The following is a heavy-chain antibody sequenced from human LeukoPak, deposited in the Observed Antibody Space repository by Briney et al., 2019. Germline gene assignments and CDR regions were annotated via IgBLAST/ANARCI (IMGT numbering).Heavy chain of an antibody. Sequence: GGSLRLSRAASGFTFSSYSMNWVRQAPGKGLEWVSSISSSSSYIYYADSVKGRFTISRDNAKNSLYLQMNSLRAEDTAVYYCARVSISGGDHWGQGTLVTVSS. V-gene: IGHV3-21*01. CDR1: GFTFSSYS. CDR2: ISSSSSYI. J-gene: IGHJ4*02. CDR3: ARVSISGGDH. D-gene: IGHD1-26*01.